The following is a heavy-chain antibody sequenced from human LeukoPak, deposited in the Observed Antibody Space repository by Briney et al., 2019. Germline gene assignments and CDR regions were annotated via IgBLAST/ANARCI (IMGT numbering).Heavy chain of an antibody. CDR2: INTNTGNP. Sequence: ASVKVSCKASGYTFTNYDINWVRQAPGQGLEWMGWINTNTGNPTYAQGFTGRFVLSVDTSVNTAFLEITSLKSEDTAVYYCARGNRPQRFYGSGSFDPWGQGTLVSVSS. V-gene: IGHV7-4-1*02. CDR1: GYTFTNYD. CDR3: ARGNRPQRFYGSGSFDP. D-gene: IGHD3-10*01. J-gene: IGHJ5*02.